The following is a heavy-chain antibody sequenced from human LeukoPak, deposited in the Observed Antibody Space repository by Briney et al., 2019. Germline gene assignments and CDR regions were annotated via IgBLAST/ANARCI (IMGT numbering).Heavy chain of an antibody. CDR3: ARYCSGGSCYSRKHFDY. V-gene: IGHV4-31*03. CDR1: GGSLSSGGSY. Sequence: SGTLSLTCTVSGGSLSSGGSYWSWIRQHPGKGLVWIGYIYYSGSTYYNPSLKSRVTISVDTSKNQFSLKLSSVTAADTAVYYCARYCSGGSCYSRKHFDYWGQGTLVTVSS. D-gene: IGHD2-15*01. CDR2: IYYSGST. J-gene: IGHJ4*02.